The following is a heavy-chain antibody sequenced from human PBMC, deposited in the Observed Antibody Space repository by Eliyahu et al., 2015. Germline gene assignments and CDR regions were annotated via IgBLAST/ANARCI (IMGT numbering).Heavy chain of an antibody. CDR2: ISSSSSYI. J-gene: IGHJ6*02. CDR3: ARVHDYDILTGYHYYYYGMDV. D-gene: IGHD3-9*01. Sequence: EVQLVESGGGLVKPGGSLRLSCAASGFTFSSYSMNWVRQAPGKGLEWVSCISSSSSYIYYADSVKGRFTISRDNAKNSLYLQMNSLRAEDTAVYYCARVHDYDILTGYHYYYYGMDVWGQGTTVTVSS. V-gene: IGHV3-21*01. CDR1: GFTFSSYS.